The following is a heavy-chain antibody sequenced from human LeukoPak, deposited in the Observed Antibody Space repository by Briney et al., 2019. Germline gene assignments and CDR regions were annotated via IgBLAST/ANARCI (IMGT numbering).Heavy chain of an antibody. CDR2: INPNSGGT. J-gene: IGHJ4*02. Sequence: ASVKVSCKASGYTFTGYYMHWVRQAPGQGLEWMGWINPNSGGTNYAQKFQGRVTMTRDTSISTAYMELSRLRSDDTAVYYCARVHGGMIVVVFDYWGQGTLVTVSS. CDR1: GYTFTGYY. V-gene: IGHV1-2*02. D-gene: IGHD3-22*01. CDR3: ARVHGGMIVVVFDY.